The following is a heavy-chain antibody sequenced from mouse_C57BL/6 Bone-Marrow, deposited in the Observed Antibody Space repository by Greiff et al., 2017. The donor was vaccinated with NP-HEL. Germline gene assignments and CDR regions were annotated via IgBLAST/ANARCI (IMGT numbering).Heavy chain of an antibody. Sequence: QVHVKQSGAELARPGASVQLSCQASGYTFTSYGISWVKQRTGQGLEWIGEIYPRSGNTYYNEKFKGQATLTADKSSSTAYLELRSLTFEYAAVDFCARSGDGYFDYWGQGTTLTVSS. D-gene: IGHD2-3*01. CDR2: IYPRSGNT. CDR3: ARSGDGYFDY. J-gene: IGHJ2*01. V-gene: IGHV1-81*01. CDR1: GYTFTSYG.